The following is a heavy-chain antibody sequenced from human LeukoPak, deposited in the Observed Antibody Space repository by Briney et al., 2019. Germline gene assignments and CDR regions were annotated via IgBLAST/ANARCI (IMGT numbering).Heavy chain of an antibody. J-gene: IGHJ5*02. CDR2: IYSGGST. V-gene: IGHV3-53*01. CDR3: ARVYSYGSLEGWFDP. D-gene: IGHD5-18*01. Sequence: GGSLRLSCEASGFTVSSNYMSWVRQAPGKGLEWVSVIYSGGSTYFTDSVKGRFTISRDNSKNTLYLQMNSLRAEDTAVYYRARVYSYGSLEGWFDPWGQGTLVTVSS. CDR1: GFTVSSNY.